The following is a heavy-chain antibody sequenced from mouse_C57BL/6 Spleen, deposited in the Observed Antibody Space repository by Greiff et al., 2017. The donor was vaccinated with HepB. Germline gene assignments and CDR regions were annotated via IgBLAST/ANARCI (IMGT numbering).Heavy chain of an antibody. D-gene: IGHD1-1*01. V-gene: IGHV1-64*01. CDR3: ARHYYGSSPPFDY. J-gene: IGHJ2*01. CDR1: GYTFTSYW. CDR2: IHPNSGST. Sequence: QVQLQQPGAELVKPGASVKLSCKASGYTFTSYWMHWVKQRPGQGLEWIGMIHPNSGSTNYNEKFKSKATLTVDKSSSTAYMQLSSLTSEDSAVYYCARHYYGSSPPFDYWGHSTTLTVSS.